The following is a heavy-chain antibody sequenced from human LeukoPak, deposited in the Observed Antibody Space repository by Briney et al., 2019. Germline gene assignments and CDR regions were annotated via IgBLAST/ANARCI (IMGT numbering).Heavy chain of an antibody. CDR1: GFTFSSYS. V-gene: IGHV3-48*04. CDR3: ARSDWGEQRKEFGY. Sequence: GGSLRLSCAASGFTFSSYSMNWVRQAPGEGLEWVSYISSSSSTIYYADSVKGRFTISRDNAKNSLYLQMNSLRAEDTAVYYCARSDWGEQRKEFGYWGQGTLVTVSS. CDR2: ISSSSSTI. D-gene: IGHD2-21*01. J-gene: IGHJ4*02.